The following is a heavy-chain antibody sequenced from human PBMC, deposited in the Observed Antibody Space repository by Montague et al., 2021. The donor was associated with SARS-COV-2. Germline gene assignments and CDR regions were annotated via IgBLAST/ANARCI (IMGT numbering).Heavy chain of an antibody. CDR3: ARVSEGESNNSQYRAFDI. CDR2: IKQDGSEI. J-gene: IGHJ3*02. Sequence: SLRLSCAASGFTFSNYWLSWVRQAPGMGLEWVANIKQDGSEIYYLDSVKGRFTISRDNSKNSLSLQMNSLGAVDTALYFCARVSEGESNNSQYRAFDIWGQGTMVTVSS. V-gene: IGHV3-7*01. D-gene: IGHD1-1*01. CDR1: GFTFSNYW.